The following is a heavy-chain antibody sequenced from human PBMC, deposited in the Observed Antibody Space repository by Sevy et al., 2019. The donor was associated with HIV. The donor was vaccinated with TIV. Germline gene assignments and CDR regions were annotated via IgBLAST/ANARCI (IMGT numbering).Heavy chain of an antibody. D-gene: IGHD3-10*01. J-gene: IGHJ3*02. CDR2: ISGSGGST. CDR3: AKDAPTGPESPDAFVI. CDR1: GFTFSSYA. Sequence: GGSLRLSCAASGFTFSSYAMSWVRQAPGKGLEWVSAISGSGGSTYYADSVKGRFTISRDNSKNTLYLQMNSLRAEDTAVYYCAKDAPTGPESPDAFVIWGQGTMVTVSS. V-gene: IGHV3-23*01.